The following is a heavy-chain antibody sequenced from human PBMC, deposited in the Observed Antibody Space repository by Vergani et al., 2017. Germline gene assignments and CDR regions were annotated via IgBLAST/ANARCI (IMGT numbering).Heavy chain of an antibody. CDR2: ISSSSSYT. J-gene: IGHJ3*02. V-gene: IGHV3-11*06. D-gene: IGHD3-3*01. CDR3: ARVGAAWAFDI. CDR1: RFTFLLDA. Sequence: QVQLVESGGGLVKPGGSLILSSPPSRFTFLLDALRYVRPAPAKGRHCVSYISSSSSYTNYADSVKGRFTISRDNAKNSLFLQMHSLRADDTSVYYCARVGAAWAFDIWGQGTVVTVSS.